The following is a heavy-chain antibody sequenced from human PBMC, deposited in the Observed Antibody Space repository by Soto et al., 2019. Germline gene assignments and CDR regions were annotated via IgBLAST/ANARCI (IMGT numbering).Heavy chain of an antibody. J-gene: IGHJ4*02. Sequence: SETLSLTCIVSGASISSGGYYYHWIRQHPGKGLEWIGYIFHSGSTYYNPSLKSRVTMSADTSKNQFSLKLTSVTAADTAVYYCATKSRRPHSSGYYYTLDYWGQGTLVTVSS. V-gene: IGHV4-31*03. CDR3: ATKSRRPHSSGYYYTLDY. D-gene: IGHD3-22*01. CDR1: GASISSGGYY. CDR2: IFHSGST.